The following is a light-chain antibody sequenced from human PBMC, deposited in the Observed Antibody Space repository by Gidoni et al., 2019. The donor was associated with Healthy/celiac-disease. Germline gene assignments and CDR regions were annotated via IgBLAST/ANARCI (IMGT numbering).Light chain of an antibody. CDR2: EVS. J-gene: IGLJ2*01. CDR3: SSYAGSNNLEV. CDR1: SSDVGGYNY. V-gene: IGLV2-8*01. Sequence: QSALTQPPSASGSPGQSVTISCTGTSSDVGGYNYVSWYQQHPGKAPKLMIYEVSKRPSGVPDRFSVSKSGNTASLTVSGLQAEDEADYYCSSYAGSNNLEVFGGGTKLTVL.